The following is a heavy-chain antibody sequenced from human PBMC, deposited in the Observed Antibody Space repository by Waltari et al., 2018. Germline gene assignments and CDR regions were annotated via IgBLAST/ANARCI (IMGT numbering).Heavy chain of an antibody. D-gene: IGHD6-13*01. Sequence: QVQLQESGPGLVKPSETLSLTCTVSGGSITTYYWSWIRQPPGKGLELIGYTYYSGSTSYNASLKSRVTISVDTSKNQFSLRLRSVTAADTAVYYCARRTGLSTSSWYYFDHWGQGTLVTVSS. V-gene: IGHV4-59*08. J-gene: IGHJ4*02. CDR2: TYYSGST. CDR1: GGSITTYY. CDR3: ARRTGLSTSSWYYFDH.